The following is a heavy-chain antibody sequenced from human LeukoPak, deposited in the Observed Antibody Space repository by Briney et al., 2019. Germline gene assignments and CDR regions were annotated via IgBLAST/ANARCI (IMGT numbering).Heavy chain of an antibody. Sequence: GGSLRLSCAASGFTFSSYAMGWVRQAPGKGLEWVSAISGSGGSTYYADSVKGRFTISRDNSKNTLYLQMNSLRAEDTAVYYCAKVDTAMVTGYFDYWGQGTLVTVSS. CDR1: GFTFSSYA. CDR3: AKVDTAMVTGYFDY. CDR2: ISGSGGST. J-gene: IGHJ4*02. V-gene: IGHV3-23*01. D-gene: IGHD5-18*01.